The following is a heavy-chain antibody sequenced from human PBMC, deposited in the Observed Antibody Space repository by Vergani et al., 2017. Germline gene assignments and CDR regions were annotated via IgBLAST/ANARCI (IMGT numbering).Heavy chain of an antibody. CDR3: ARAEVTYDMLTGYYIGPPGY. Sequence: QVQLVESGGGLVKSGGSLRLSCAASGFTFSDYYMSWIRQAPGKGLEWVSYISSSGSTIYYADSVKGRFTISRDNAKNSLYLQMNSLRAEDTAVYYCARAEVTYDMLTGYYIGPPGYWGQGTLVTVSS. D-gene: IGHD3-9*01. CDR1: GFTFSDYY. J-gene: IGHJ4*02. CDR2: ISSSGSTI. V-gene: IGHV3-11*04.